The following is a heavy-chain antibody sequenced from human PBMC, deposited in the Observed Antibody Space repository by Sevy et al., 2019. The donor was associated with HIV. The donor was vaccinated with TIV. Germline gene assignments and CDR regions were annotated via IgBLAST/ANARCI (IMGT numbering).Heavy chain of an antibody. CDR1: GFTFSSYA. D-gene: IGHD1-26*01. Sequence: GGSLRLSCAASGFTFSSYAMSWVRQATGKGLEWVSSMGTAGDTYYPGSVKGRFTISRENAKKSLYLQMNSLRAGDTAVYYCARGTRYSGSYYLGDDAFDIWGQGTMVTVSS. V-gene: IGHV3-13*01. CDR3: ARGTRYSGSYYLGDDAFDI. J-gene: IGHJ3*02. CDR2: MGTAGDT.